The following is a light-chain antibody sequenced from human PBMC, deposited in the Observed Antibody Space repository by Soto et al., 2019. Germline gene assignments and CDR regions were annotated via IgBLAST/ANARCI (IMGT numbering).Light chain of an antibody. CDR1: QSISSW. J-gene: IGKJ1*01. CDR2: DAS. CDR3: QHYATPLTT. Sequence: DIKITLSPSTLSASVGDRVTITCRASQSISSWLAWYQQKPGKAPKLLIYDASSLHSGVPSRFTGSGFGTEFTLTISRLEPEDFTVYYCQHYATPLTTFAQGAKVDI. V-gene: IGKV1-5*01.